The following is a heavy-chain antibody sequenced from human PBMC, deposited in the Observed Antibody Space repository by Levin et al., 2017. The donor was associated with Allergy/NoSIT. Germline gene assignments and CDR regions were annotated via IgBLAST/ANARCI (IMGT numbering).Heavy chain of an antibody. V-gene: IGHV2-5*01. CDR1: GFSLSTTGVG. J-gene: IGHJ4*02. CDR2: IYWNDDK. Sequence: SGPTLVKPTQTLTLTCTFSGFSLSTTGVGVGWIRQSPGKALEWLVLIYWNDDKHYSPSLKSRLTITKDTSKKQVVLTMTNMDPVDTATYYCARPTRRGELLVYFDYWGQGTLVTVSS. D-gene: IGHD1-7*01. CDR3: ARPTRRGELLVYFDY.